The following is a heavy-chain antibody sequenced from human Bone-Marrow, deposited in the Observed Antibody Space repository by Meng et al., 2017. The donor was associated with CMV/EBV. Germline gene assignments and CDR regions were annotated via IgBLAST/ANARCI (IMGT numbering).Heavy chain of an antibody. V-gene: IGHV3-30*19. CDR2: ISYDGSNK. Sequence: GESLKISCAASGFTFSSYGMHWVRQAPGKGLEWVAVISYDGSNKYYADSVKGRFTISRDNSKNTLYLQMNSLRAEDTAVYYCAREGLYDFWSGYSMNYYYGMDVWGQGTTVTVSS. CDR1: GFTFSSYG. D-gene: IGHD3-3*01. CDR3: AREGLYDFWSGYSMNYYYGMDV. J-gene: IGHJ6*02.